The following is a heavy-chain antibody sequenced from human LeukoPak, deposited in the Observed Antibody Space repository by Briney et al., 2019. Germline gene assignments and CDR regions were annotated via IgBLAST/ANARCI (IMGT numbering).Heavy chain of an antibody. V-gene: IGHV4-61*08. J-gene: IGHJ3*02. CDR1: GGSISSGGYY. D-gene: IGHD3-22*01. Sequence: SQTLSLTCTVSGGSISSGGYYWSWIRQPPGKGLEWIGYIYYSGSTNYNPSLKSRVTISVDTSKNQFSLKLSSVTAADTAVYYCAREIRLDYYDSSGYYYRDAFDIWGQGTMVTVSS. CDR3: AREIRLDYYDSSGYYYRDAFDI. CDR2: IYYSGST.